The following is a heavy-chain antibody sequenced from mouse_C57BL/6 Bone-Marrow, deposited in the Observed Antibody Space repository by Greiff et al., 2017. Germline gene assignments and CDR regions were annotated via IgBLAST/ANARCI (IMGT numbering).Heavy chain of an antibody. CDR2: IYPGAGDT. V-gene: IGHV1-82*01. Sequence: VQLQQSGPELVKPGASVKISCKASGYAFSSSWMNWVKQRPGKGLEWIGRIYPGAGDTNYNGKFKGKATLTADKSSSTAYMQLRSLTSEDSAVYFCARKLLITTSWAKRLYAMDYWGQGTSVTVSS. D-gene: IGHD2-4*01. J-gene: IGHJ4*01. CDR1: GYAFSSSW. CDR3: ARKLLITTSWAKRLYAMDY.